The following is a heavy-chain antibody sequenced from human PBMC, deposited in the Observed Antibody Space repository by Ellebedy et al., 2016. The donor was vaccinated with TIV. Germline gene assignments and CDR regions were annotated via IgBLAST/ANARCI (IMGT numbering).Heavy chain of an antibody. CDR1: GFTFSSYA. J-gene: IGHJ4*02. V-gene: IGHV3-48*01. CDR3: TSRRSVDLYYFDY. Sequence: GESLKISCAASGFTFSSYAMHWVRQAPGKGLEWVSYISSSSSTIYYADSVKGRFTISRDNSKNTLYLQMNSLRAEDTAVYYCTSRRSVDLYYFDYWGQGTLVTVSS. D-gene: IGHD3/OR15-3a*01. CDR2: ISSSSSTI.